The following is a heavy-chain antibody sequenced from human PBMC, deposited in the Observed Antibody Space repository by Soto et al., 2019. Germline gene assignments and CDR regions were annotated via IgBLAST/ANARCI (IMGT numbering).Heavy chain of an antibody. D-gene: IGHD4-17*01. Sequence: QITLKESGPTLVKPTQTLTLTCTFSGFSLRNSGVGVGWIRQPPGKALEWLALIYWDDDKRYSPSLKSRLTITKDTSKNQVVLTMTNMDPVATATYYCAHLTPGGFYFDYWGQGTLVTVPS. J-gene: IGHJ4*02. CDR1: GFSLRNSGVG. CDR3: AHLTPGGFYFDY. CDR2: IYWDDDK. V-gene: IGHV2-5*02.